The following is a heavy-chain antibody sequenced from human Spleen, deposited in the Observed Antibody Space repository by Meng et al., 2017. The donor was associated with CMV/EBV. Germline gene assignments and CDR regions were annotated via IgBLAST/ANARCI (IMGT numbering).Heavy chain of an antibody. V-gene: IGHV1-46*01. Sequence: SGYSFMNFQMHLRRQAPGQRLEWIGLINPNGGSTGYTQKVQGRVIMTRVTSTNTVYMELSRLRSEDTAVYYCARGAVWFRDSTAFFDYWGQGSLVTVSS. J-gene: IGHJ4*02. CDR3: ARGAVWFRDSTAFFDY. CDR2: INPNGGST. D-gene: IGHD3-10*01. CDR1: GYSFMNFQ.